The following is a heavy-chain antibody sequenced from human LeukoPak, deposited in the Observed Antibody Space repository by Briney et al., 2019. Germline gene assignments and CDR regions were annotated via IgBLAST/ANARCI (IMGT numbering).Heavy chain of an antibody. D-gene: IGHD5-12*01. V-gene: IGHV3-66*01. J-gene: IGHJ4*02. CDR2: IYSGGST. Sequence: GGSLRLSCAASEFSVGSNYMTWVRQAPGKGLEWVSLIYSGGSTYYADSVKGRFTISRDNSKNTLYLQMNSLRAEDTAVYYCARGLSGYHNTRGQGTLVTVSS. CDR1: EFSVGSNY. CDR3: ARGLSGYHNT.